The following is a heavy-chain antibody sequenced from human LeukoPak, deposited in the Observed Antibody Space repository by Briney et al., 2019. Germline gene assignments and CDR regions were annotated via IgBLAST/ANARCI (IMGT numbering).Heavy chain of an antibody. CDR2: IYYSGNT. Sequence: SETLSLTCTVSGGPISSSYWSWIRQPPGKGLEWIGFIYYSGNTNYNPSLKSRVIISVDTSKNQFSLKLSSVTAADTAVYYCARLKGYSSGWYPSYYFDYWGQGTQVTVSS. V-gene: IGHV4-59*08. J-gene: IGHJ4*02. CDR3: ARLKGYSSGWYPSYYFDY. CDR1: GGPISSSY. D-gene: IGHD6-19*01.